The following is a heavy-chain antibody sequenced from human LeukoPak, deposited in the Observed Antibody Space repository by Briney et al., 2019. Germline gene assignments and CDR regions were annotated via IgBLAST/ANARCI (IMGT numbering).Heavy chain of an antibody. CDR3: ARESPYYYDSSDYYETDY. Sequence: ASVKVSCKTSGYTFTSYAMNWVRQAPGQGLEWMGWSNTNTGNPTYAQGFTGRFVFSLDTSVSTAYLQISSLKAEDTAVYYCARESPYYYDSSDYYETDYWGQGTLVTVSS. CDR1: GYTFTSYA. J-gene: IGHJ4*02. D-gene: IGHD3-22*01. V-gene: IGHV7-4-1*02. CDR2: SNTNTGNP.